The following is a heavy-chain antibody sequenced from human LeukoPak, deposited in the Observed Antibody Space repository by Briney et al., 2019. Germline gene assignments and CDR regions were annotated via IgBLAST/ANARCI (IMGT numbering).Heavy chain of an antibody. D-gene: IGHD3-3*01. CDR1: GYTFTSYG. J-gene: IGHJ4*02. V-gene: IGHV1-18*01. CDR2: ISAYSGNT. CDR3: ARNDVTPSGVVTSTSHY. Sequence: ASVKVSCKASGYTFTSYGISWVRQAPGQGLEWMGWISAYSGNTNYAQRFQDRVTMTTDTYTSTAYMEVRSLRSDDTAVYYCARNDVTPSGVVTSTSHYWGQGTLVTVSS.